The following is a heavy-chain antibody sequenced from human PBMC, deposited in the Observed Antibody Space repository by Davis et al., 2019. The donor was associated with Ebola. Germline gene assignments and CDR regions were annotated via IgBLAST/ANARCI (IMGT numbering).Heavy chain of an antibody. Sequence: GGSLRLSCAASGFTVSSNYMSWVRQAPGKGLEWVSSISSSSSYIYYADSVKGRFTISRDNAKNSLYLQMNSLRAEDTAVYYCARVLSCSSTSCFYYYYYGMDVWGQGTTVTVSS. CDR2: ISSSSSYI. J-gene: IGHJ6*02. D-gene: IGHD2-2*01. CDR1: GFTVSSNY. CDR3: ARVLSCSSTSCFYYYYYGMDV. V-gene: IGHV3-21*01.